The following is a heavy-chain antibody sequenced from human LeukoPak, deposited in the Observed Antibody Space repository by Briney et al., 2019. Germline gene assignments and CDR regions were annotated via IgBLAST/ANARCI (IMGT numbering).Heavy chain of an antibody. V-gene: IGHV3-23*01. CDR2: ISGSSGST. J-gene: IGHJ4*02. D-gene: IGHD3-3*01. CDR1: GFTFSSYA. CDR3: AKSSYYDFWSGYPNKSGFDY. Sequence: GGSLRLSCAASGFTFSSYAMSWVRQAPGKGLEWVSAISGSSGSTYYADSVKGRFTISRDNSKNTLYLQMNSLRAEDTAVYYCAKSSYYDFWSGYPNKSGFDYWGQGTLVTVSS.